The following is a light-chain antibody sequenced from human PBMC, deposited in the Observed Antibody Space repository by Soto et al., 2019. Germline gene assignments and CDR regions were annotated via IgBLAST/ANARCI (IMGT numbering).Light chain of an antibody. CDR2: AAS. J-gene: IGKJ2*01. CDR1: QGISSY. V-gene: IGKV1-9*01. Sequence: DIQLTQSPSFLSASVGDRVTITCRASQGISSYLAWYQQKPGKAPKLLIYAASTLQSGVPSRFSGSGSGTEFTLTISSLQPEDFATYYCHQLNVYPRTFGQGTKLEIK. CDR3: HQLNVYPRT.